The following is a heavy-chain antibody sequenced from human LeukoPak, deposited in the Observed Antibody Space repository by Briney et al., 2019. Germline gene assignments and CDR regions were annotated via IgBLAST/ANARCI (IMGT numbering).Heavy chain of an antibody. CDR2: IKQDGSEK. Sequence: GGSLRLSCAASKFTFSSYWMSWVRQAPGKGLEWVANIKQDGSEKYYVDSVKGRFTISRDNAKNSLYLQMNSLRAEDTAVYYCARDSSGFTDAFDIWGQGTMVTVSS. CDR1: KFTFSSYW. V-gene: IGHV3-7*01. J-gene: IGHJ3*02. CDR3: ARDSSGFTDAFDI. D-gene: IGHD6-19*01.